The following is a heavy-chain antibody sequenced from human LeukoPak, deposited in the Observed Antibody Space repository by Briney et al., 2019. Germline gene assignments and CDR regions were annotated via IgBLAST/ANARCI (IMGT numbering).Heavy chain of an antibody. CDR3: ARHGKYSSGSHYFDS. D-gene: IGHD6-19*01. CDR2: IYPGDSDT. Sequence: GESLEISCKGSGYTFTSQWIAWVRQMPGKGQEWMGIIYPGDSDTTYSPSFQGQVTISVDKSISTAYLRWSSLQASDTAIYYCARHGKYSSGSHYFDSWGQGTLVTVSS. CDR1: GYTFTSQW. V-gene: IGHV5-51*01. J-gene: IGHJ4*02.